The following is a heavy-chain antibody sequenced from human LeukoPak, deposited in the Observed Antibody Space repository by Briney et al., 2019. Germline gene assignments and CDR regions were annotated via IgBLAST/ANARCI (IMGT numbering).Heavy chain of an antibody. CDR1: GFTFSSYW. V-gene: IGHV3-23*01. CDR2: ISGSGGST. J-gene: IGHJ4*02. CDR3: AKKLFNSATLGDY. Sequence: GGSLRLSCAASGFTFSSYWMNWARQAPGKGLEWVSAISGSGGSTYYADSVKGRFTISRDNSKNTLYLQMNSLRAEDTAVYYCAKKLFNSATLGDYWGQGTLVTVSS. D-gene: IGHD6-25*01.